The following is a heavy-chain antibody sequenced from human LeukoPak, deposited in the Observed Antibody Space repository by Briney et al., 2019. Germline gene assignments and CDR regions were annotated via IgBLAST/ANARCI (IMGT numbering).Heavy chain of an antibody. D-gene: IGHD6-19*01. CDR3: ARGRIAVAGTFDY. V-gene: IGHV4-39*07. J-gene: IGHJ4*02. CDR2: IYYSGST. CDR1: GGSISSSSYY. Sequence: SETLSLTCTVSGGSISSSSYYWGWLRQPPGKGLEWIGSIYYSGSTYYNPSLKSRVTISVDTSKNQFSLTLSSVTAADTAVYYCARGRIAVAGTFDYWGQGTLVTVSS.